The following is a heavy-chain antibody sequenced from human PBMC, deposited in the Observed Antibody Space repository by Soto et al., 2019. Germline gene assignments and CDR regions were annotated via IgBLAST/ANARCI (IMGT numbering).Heavy chain of an antibody. V-gene: IGHV3-23*01. CDR2: ISGSGDYT. CDR1: GFTFSSYA. J-gene: IGHJ4*02. CDR3: AKHFDINGYYSSY. Sequence: GGSLRLSCAASGFTFSSYAMSWVRQAPGKGLEWVSIISGSGDYTYYADSVKGRFTISRDNSKKTLFLQMDSLRAEDTAVYYCAKHFDINGYYSSYWGQGTLVIVSS. D-gene: IGHD3-22*01.